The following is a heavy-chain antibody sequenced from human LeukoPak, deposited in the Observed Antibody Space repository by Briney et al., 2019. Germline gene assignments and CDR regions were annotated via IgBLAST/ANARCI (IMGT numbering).Heavy chain of an antibody. D-gene: IGHD1-26*01. Sequence: ASVKVSCKASGYTFTSYDINWVRQATGQGLEWMGWMNPNSGNTGYAQKFQGRVTITRNTSISTAYMELNSLRAEDTAVYYCAKARRMGAIEFYFDYWGQGTLVTVSS. CDR2: MNPNSGNT. CDR1: GYTFTSYD. J-gene: IGHJ4*02. CDR3: AKARRMGAIEFYFDY. V-gene: IGHV1-8*03.